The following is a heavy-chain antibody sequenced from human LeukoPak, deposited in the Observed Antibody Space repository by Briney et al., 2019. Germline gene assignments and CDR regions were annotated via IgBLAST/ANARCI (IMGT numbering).Heavy chain of an antibody. J-gene: IGHJ4*02. CDR2: IYYSGTT. CDR3: ARRHYYDSNGYYYYFDY. D-gene: IGHD3-22*01. V-gene: IGHV4-39*01. Sequence: SETLALICTVSGGSISSRNYYWGWIRQPPGKGLGWVGNIYYSGTTYYKSSLKSRVTISVDTSKNQFSLKLSSVTAADTAVYYCARRHYYDSNGYYYYFDYWGQGTLVTVPS. CDR1: GGSISSRNYY.